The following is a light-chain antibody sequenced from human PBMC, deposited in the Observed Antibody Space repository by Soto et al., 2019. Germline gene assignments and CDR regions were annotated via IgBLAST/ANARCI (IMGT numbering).Light chain of an antibody. CDR2: DTS. Sequence: EIELTQSPATLSLSPGERVTLSCRASQSVSSSLAWYQQKHGQAPRLLISDTSNRATGIPARFSGSGSGTDFTLTISSLEPGDFAVYYCQQRSDWRITFGQGTRLEIK. CDR3: QQRSDWRIT. J-gene: IGKJ5*01. CDR1: QSVSSS. V-gene: IGKV3-11*01.